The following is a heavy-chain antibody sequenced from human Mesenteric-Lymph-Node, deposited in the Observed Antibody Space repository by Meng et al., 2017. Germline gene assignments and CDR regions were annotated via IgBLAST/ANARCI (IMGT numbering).Heavy chain of an antibody. J-gene: IGHJ2*01. CDR1: GDSFNSPDYY. CDR3: ARVGWRQWSFDL. Sequence: QVQLQESGPGLVKPSQTLSLTCTVSGDSFNSPDYYWSWIRQPPEKGLELIGHIYYSGSTSYNPSLKSRVTISVDTSNNQFSLKLSSVTAADTAVYYCARVGWRQWSFDLWGRGTLVTVSS. V-gene: IGHV4-30-4*01. D-gene: IGHD5-18*01. CDR2: IYYSGST.